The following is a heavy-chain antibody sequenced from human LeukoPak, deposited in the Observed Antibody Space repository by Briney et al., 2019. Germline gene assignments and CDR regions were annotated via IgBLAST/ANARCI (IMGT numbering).Heavy chain of an antibody. CDR3: ARSYYDTSDYEYYFDY. CDR1: GDSISSYY. J-gene: IGHJ4*02. D-gene: IGHD3-22*01. V-gene: IGHV4-59*01. Sequence: PSETLSLTCTVSGDSISSYYWSWIRQPPGKGLEWIGYIYYNGNTNYNPSLKSRVTISVDTSKNQFSLKLSSVTAADTAVYYWARSYYDTSDYEYYFDYWGQGTLVTVSS. CDR2: IYYNGNT.